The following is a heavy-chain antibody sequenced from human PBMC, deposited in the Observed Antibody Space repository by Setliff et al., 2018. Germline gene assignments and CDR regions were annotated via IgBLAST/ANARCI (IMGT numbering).Heavy chain of an antibody. J-gene: IGHJ6*03. CDR1: GFTFSIYS. V-gene: IGHV3-48*01. D-gene: IGHD2-15*01. CDR3: AKSGGGHCCPLYHHYYMDV. Sequence: PGGSLSLSCAASGFTFSIYSMNWVRQAPGKGLEWISYTSSGSNSIYYADSVMGRFTISRDNDRNFLYLQMNRLRPEDTAVYYCAKSGGGHCCPLYHHYYMDVWGTGTTVTVSS. CDR2: TSSGSNSI.